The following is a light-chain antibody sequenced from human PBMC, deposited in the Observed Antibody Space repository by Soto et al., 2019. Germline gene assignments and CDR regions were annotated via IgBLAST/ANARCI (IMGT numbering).Light chain of an antibody. CDR2: GAS. CDR3: QQYNNWPPVT. CDR1: QSVSSN. J-gene: IGKJ1*01. Sequence: EIVMTQSLAILSVSPGERATLSCRASQSVSSNLAWYQQKPGQAPRLLIYGASTRATGIPARFSGSGSGTEFTLTISSLQSEDFAVYYCQQYNNWPPVTFGQGTKVHIK. V-gene: IGKV3-15*01.